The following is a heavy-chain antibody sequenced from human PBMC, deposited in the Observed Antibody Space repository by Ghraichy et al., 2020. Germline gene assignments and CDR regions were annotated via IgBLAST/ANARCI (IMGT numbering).Heavy chain of an antibody. J-gene: IGHJ3*02. D-gene: IGHD2-15*01. V-gene: IGHV3-21*01. CDR3: ARDPGYCSGGRCFGDAFDI. CDR1: GFTFSSYR. Sequence: GGSLRLSCAASGFTFSSYRMNWVRQAPGKGLEWVSFISSSSSYIEYADSVKGRFTISRDNAKNSLYLQMNSLRAEDTAMYYCARDPGYCSGGRCFGDAFDIWGKGTMVTVSS. CDR2: ISSSSSYI.